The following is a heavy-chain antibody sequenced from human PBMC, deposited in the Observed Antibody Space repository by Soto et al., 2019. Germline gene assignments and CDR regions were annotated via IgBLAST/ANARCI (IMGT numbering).Heavy chain of an antibody. J-gene: IGHJ6*02. D-gene: IGHD2-21*01. Sequence: SGPTLVNPTQTLTLTCTFSGFSLTTRPVGVGWIRQPPGQALEWLALIYWDDDKRYNPSLKTRVTITKDTSKNQVVLTMTNMEPVDTATYYCVQSRCGGDCLQSYSSHPYYGLDVWGQGTTVTVSS. CDR1: GFSLTTRPVG. CDR3: VQSRCGGDCLQSYSSHPYYGLDV. V-gene: IGHV2-5*02. CDR2: IYWDDDK.